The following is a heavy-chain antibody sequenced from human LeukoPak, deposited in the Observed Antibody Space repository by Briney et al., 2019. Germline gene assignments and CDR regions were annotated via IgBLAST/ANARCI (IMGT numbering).Heavy chain of an antibody. V-gene: IGHV3-11*01. CDR1: EFTFSDYY. J-gene: IGHJ4*02. CDR2: ISYNGDTI. Sequence: GGSLRLSCAASEFTFSDYYMSWIRQAPGKGLEWVSYISYNGDTIYYADSVKGRFTVSRDNAKNSLYLQMNSLRAEDTAVYYCARLGIIAAAGSNDYWGQGTLVIVSS. CDR3: ARLGIIAAAGSNDY. D-gene: IGHD6-13*01.